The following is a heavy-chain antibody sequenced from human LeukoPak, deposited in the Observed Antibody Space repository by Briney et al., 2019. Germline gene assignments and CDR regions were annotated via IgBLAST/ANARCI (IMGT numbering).Heavy chain of an antibody. CDR1: GFTFSSYA. CDR2: ISGSGGST. V-gene: IGHV3-23*01. J-gene: IGHJ6*03. Sequence: PGGSLRLSCAASGFTFSSYAMSWVRQAPGKGLEWVSAISGSGGSTYYADSVKGRFTISRDNTKNTLYLQMNSLRAEDTAVYYCAKARDYSYYMDVWGKGTTVSVSS. CDR3: AKARDYSYYMDV.